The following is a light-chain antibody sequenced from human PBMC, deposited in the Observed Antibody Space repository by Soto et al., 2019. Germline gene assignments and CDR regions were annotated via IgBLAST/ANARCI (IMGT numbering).Light chain of an antibody. CDR2: AAS. J-gene: IGKJ1*01. CDR1: QSVSSSY. Sequence: EIVLTQSPGTLSLSPGEGATLSCGASQSVSSSYLAWYQQKPGRAPRLLIYAASSRATGVPDRFSGSGSGTDFTLTISRLEPEDFAVYYCQHYGDSPWTFGQGTKVEI. CDR3: QHYGDSPWT. V-gene: IGKV3-20*01.